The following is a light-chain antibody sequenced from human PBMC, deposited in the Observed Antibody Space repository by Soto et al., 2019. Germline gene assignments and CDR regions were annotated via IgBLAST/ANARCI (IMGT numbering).Light chain of an antibody. CDR3: QQRSNWPPIT. Sequence: EVVMTQSPGTLSVSPGEAATLSCRTSQSVDSLLAWYQQKPGQAPRLLIYGASNRATGIPARFSGSGSGTDFTLTISSLEPEDFAVYYCQQRSNWPPITFGQGTRLEIK. CDR1: QSVDSL. CDR2: GAS. J-gene: IGKJ5*01. V-gene: IGKV3-11*01.